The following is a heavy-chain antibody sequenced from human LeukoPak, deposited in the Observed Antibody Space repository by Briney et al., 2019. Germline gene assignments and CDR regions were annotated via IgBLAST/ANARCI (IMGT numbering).Heavy chain of an antibody. V-gene: IGHV4-34*01. Sequence: SETLSLTCAVYGGSFSGYYWSWSRQPPAKGLEWIGEINHSGSTNYNPSLKSRVTISLDTSKSQFSLKVRYVTAADTAVYYCARGLNDSWTGENYWGQGTLVTVSS. CDR2: INHSGST. J-gene: IGHJ4*02. CDR3: ARGLNDSWTGENY. D-gene: IGHD3-3*01. CDR1: GGSFSGYY.